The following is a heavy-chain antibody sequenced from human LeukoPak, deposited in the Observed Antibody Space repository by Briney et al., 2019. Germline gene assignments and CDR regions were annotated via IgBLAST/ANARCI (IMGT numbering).Heavy chain of an antibody. D-gene: IGHD2/OR15-2a*01. Sequence: SETLSLTCTVSGGSMSGYYWTWIRQPPGKGLEWIAYIYYTGSTNYNPSLESRVTISVDTSKNQFSLRLRSVAAADTAVYYCARLRGNYFPDFWGQETLVTVSS. CDR1: GGSMSGYY. CDR2: IYYTGST. CDR3: ARLRGNYFPDF. V-gene: IGHV4-59*13. J-gene: IGHJ4*02.